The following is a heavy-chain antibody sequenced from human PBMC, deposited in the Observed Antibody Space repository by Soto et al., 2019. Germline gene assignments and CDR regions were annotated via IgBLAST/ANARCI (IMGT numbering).Heavy chain of an antibody. V-gene: IGHV4-59*01. CDR3: ARVWGGAFDI. Sequence: SETLSLTCTVSGGSISGYYWSWIRQPPGKRLEWIGYIDYYGSTNYNPSLKSRVTISVDTSKNQFSLKLSSVTAADTAVYYCARVWGGAFDIWGQGTMVTVSS. D-gene: IGHD3-10*01. CDR2: IDYYGST. CDR1: GGSISGYY. J-gene: IGHJ3*02.